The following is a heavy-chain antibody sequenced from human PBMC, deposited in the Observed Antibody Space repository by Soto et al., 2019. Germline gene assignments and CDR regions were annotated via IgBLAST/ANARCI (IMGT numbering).Heavy chain of an antibody. J-gene: IGHJ4*02. V-gene: IGHV3-23*01. D-gene: IGHD1-26*01. Sequence: GGSLRLSCAASEFTFSSYAMTWVRLAPGKGLEWVSSISTSAGNTYYADSVKGRFTISRDNSKNTLYLQMNSLRADDTAVYYCAKSGSHSYFDYWGQGTLVTVSS. CDR2: ISTSAGNT. CDR1: EFTFSSYA. CDR3: AKSGSHSYFDY.